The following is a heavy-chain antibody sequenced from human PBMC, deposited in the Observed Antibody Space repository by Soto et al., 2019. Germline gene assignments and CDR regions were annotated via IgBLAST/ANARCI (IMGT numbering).Heavy chain of an antibody. CDR2: INRDANDI. CDR3: ASPVPHNWFDS. Sequence: EVQLVESGGGLVQPGGSLRLSCEASRGAFGDYWMHWVRQAPGKGLVWVSRINRDANDIIYADSVKARFTASRANAKNMVFLQMTSLRVADTAVYYCASPVPHNWFDSWGQGPLVTVSS. J-gene: IGHJ5*01. D-gene: IGHD3-10*02. CDR1: RGAFGDYW. V-gene: IGHV3-74*01.